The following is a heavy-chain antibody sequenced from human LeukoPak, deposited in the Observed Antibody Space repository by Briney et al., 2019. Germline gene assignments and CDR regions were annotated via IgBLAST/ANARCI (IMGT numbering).Heavy chain of an antibody. CDR2: IRYDGSNK. CDR1: GFTFSSYG. Sequence: GGSLRLSCAASGFTFSSYGMHWVRQAPGKGLEWVAFIRYDGSNKYYADSVKGRSTISRDNSKNTLYLQMNSLRAEDTAVYYCAKDRGATGYSSSWYFGPNTANYYYYMDVWGKGTTVTISS. D-gene: IGHD6-13*01. V-gene: IGHV3-30*02. CDR3: AKDRGATGYSSSWYFGPNTANYYYYMDV. J-gene: IGHJ6*03.